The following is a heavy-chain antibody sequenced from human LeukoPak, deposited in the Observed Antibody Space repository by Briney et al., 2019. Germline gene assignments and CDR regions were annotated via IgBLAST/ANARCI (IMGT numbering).Heavy chain of an antibody. Sequence: PGGSLRLSCAASGFTFSNYWMTWVRQPPGKGLEWVSGTSRSSGAHYTDSVTGRFTISRDNSKDTLYLQMDSLRAEDTAVYYCAQGGYFAFDMWGQGTMVTVSS. CDR1: GFTFSNYW. J-gene: IGHJ3*02. V-gene: IGHV3-23*01. CDR3: AQGGYFAFDM. D-gene: IGHD2-2*03. CDR2: TSRSSGA.